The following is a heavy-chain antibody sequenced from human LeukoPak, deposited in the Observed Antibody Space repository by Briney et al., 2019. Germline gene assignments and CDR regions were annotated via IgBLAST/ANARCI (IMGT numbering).Heavy chain of an antibody. D-gene: IGHD3-22*01. V-gene: IGHV4-39*01. CDR2: IYYSGST. CDR1: GGSISSSTYY. Sequence: PSETLSLTCTLSGGSISSSTYYWGWIRQPPGKGLEWIGSIYYSGSTYSNPSLKSRVTIPVDTSKNQFSLKLSSVTAADTAVYYCARRERGYYESSGYYNHEYFQHWGQGTLVTVSS. J-gene: IGHJ1*01. CDR3: ARRERGYYESSGYYNHEYFQH.